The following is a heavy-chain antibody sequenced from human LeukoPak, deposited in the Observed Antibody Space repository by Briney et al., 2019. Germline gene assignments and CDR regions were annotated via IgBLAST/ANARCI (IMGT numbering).Heavy chain of an antibody. V-gene: IGHV4-59*01. D-gene: IGHD2-2*01. CDR1: VGSHRSYY. Sequence: SETLSLTXTFSVGSHRSYYWSWIRQPRGRGLEWVGYIYYSGSTNYSPSLKSRVTTSVDTSKNQSSLKLSSVTAADTAVYYRARVQYQLLIDYWGQGTLVTVSS. J-gene: IGHJ4*02. CDR2: IYYSGST. CDR3: ARVQYQLLIDY.